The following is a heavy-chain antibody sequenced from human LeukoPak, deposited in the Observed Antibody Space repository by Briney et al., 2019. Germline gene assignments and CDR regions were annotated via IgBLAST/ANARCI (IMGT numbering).Heavy chain of an antibody. CDR3: AKDDTAMVRGGY. D-gene: IGHD5-18*01. J-gene: IGHJ4*02. CDR2: ISGSGGST. CDR1: GFNFHNFA. V-gene: IGHV3-23*01. Sequence: GGSLRLSCEASGFNFHNFAMHWVRQAPGKGLEWVSAISGSGGSTYYADSVKGRFTISRDNSKNTLYLQMNSLRAEDTAVYYCAKDDTAMVRGGYWGQGTLVTVSS.